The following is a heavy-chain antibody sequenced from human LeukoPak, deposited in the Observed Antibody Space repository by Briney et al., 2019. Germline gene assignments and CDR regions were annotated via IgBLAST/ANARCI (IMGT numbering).Heavy chain of an antibody. CDR3: ARVGSSGWSDY. V-gene: IGHV1-69*05. Sequence: GSSVKVSCKASGGTFSSYAISWVLQAPGQGLEWMGGIIPIFGTANYAQKFQGRVTITTDESTSTAYMELSSLRSEDTAVYYCARVGSSGWSDYWGQGTLVTVSS. D-gene: IGHD6-19*01. CDR2: IIPIFGTA. CDR1: GGTFSSYA. J-gene: IGHJ4*02.